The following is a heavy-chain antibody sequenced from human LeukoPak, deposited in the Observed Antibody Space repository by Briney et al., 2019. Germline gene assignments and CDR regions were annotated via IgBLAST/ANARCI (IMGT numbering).Heavy chain of an antibody. D-gene: IGHD5-24*01. V-gene: IGHV3-23*01. CDR1: GFTFSGYA. Sequence: GGSLRLSCAASGFTFSGYAMSWVRQAPGKGLEWVSAISGSGGSPYYADSVKGRFTISRDNSKNTLYLQMNSLRAEDTAVYYCAYQDGYRGKIDYWGQGTLVTVSS. CDR3: AYQDGYRGKIDY. J-gene: IGHJ4*02. CDR2: ISGSGGSP.